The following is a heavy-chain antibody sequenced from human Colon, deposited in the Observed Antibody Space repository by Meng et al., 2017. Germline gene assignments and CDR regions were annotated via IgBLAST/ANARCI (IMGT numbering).Heavy chain of an antibody. CDR1: GFTFSGYW. V-gene: IGHV3-74*01. J-gene: IGHJ6*02. D-gene: IGHD3-16*01. CDR2: INIDGTAT. Sequence: GGSLRLSCAASGFTFSGYWMHWVRQAPGQGLVWVSRINIDGTATHYVDSVKGRFTISRDNAKNTVYLQMDSLRVEDTAVYYCARAPWREGDRYYYYGMDVWGQGTTVTVSS. CDR3: ARAPWREGDRYYYYGMDV.